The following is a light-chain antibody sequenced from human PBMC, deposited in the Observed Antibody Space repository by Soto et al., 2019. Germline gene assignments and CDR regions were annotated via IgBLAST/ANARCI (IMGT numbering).Light chain of an antibody. V-gene: IGKV3-15*01. CDR3: QQYNNWPLT. CDR2: GAS. Sequence: EIVMTQSPATLSVSPGERATLSCRASQSVSSNVAWYQQKPGQAPRLLIYGASTRATGIPARFSGSGSGTEFTLTISSLQSEDFAVYYCQQYNNWPLTFSGGTKVEIK. J-gene: IGKJ4*01. CDR1: QSVSSN.